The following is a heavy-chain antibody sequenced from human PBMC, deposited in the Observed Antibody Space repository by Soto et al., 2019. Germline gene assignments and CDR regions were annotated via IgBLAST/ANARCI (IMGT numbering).Heavy chain of an antibody. D-gene: IGHD6-19*01. J-gene: IGHJ5*02. V-gene: IGHV6-1*01. CDR2: TYYRSKWYN. CDR3: AGGGAVAGWENWFDP. CDR1: GDSVSSNSAA. Sequence: SQTLSLTCAISGDSVSSNSAAWNWIRQSPSRGLEWLGRTYYRSKWYNDYAVSVKSRITINPDTSKNQFSLQLNSVTPEDTAVYYCAGGGAVAGWENWFDPWGQGTLVTVSS.